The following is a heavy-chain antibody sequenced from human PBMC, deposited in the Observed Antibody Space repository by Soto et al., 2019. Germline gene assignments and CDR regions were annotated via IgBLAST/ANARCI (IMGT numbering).Heavy chain of an antibody. J-gene: IGHJ6*02. V-gene: IGHV4-34*01. CDR3: ARGWSSYYYGMDV. Sequence: SETLSLTCAVYGGSFSGYYWSWIRQPPGKGLEWIGEINHSGSTNYNPSLKSRVTISVDTSKNQFSLKLSSVTAADTAVYYCARGWSSYYYGMDVWGQGTTVAVSS. D-gene: IGHD1-26*01. CDR2: INHSGST. CDR1: GGSFSGYY.